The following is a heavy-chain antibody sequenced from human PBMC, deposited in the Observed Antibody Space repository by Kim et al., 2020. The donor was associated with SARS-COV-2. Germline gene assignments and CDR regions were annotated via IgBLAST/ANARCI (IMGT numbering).Heavy chain of an antibody. V-gene: IGHV3-48*03. CDR3: AREGPDNDFDY. D-gene: IGHD1-20*01. Sequence: GGSLRLSCAASGFTFSSYEMNWVRQAPGKGLEWVAYISTSGSVIYYADSVKGRVTISRDDAKNSLYLQMNSLRAEDTAVYYCAREGPDNDFDYWGQGTLVTASS. J-gene: IGHJ4*02. CDR2: ISTSGSVI. CDR1: GFTFSSYE.